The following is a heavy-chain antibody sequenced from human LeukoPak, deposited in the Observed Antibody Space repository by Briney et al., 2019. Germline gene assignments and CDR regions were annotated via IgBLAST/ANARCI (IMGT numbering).Heavy chain of an antibody. D-gene: IGHD6-13*01. V-gene: IGHV3-53*01. CDR1: GLSVRGSY. CDR2: IYSGDRT. J-gene: IGHJ4*02. Sequence: GGSLRLSCVASGLSVRGSYMSWVRQAPGKGLEWASVIYSGDRTYYADSVKGRFTISRDTSKNTLYLQMNNLRADDTAMYYCTRDLTGTTWSENDYWGQGTLVTISS. CDR3: TRDLTGTTWSENDY.